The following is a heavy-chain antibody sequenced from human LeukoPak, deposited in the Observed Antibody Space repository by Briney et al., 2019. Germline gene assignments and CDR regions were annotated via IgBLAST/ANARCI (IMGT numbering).Heavy chain of an antibody. CDR1: GGSFSGYY. J-gene: IGHJ6*02. CDR2: INHSGST. CDR3: ARARYFDWLLSTYYYYYGMDV. D-gene: IGHD3-9*01. V-gene: IGHV4-34*01. Sequence: SSETLSLTCAAYGGSFSGYYWSWIRQPPGKGLEWIGEINHSGSTNYNPSLKSRVTISVDTSKNQFSLKLSSVTAADTAVYYCARARYFDWLLSTYYYYYGMDVWGQGTTVTVSS.